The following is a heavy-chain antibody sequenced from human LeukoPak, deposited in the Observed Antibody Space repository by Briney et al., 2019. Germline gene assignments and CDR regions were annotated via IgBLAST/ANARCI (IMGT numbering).Heavy chain of an antibody. J-gene: IGHJ3*02. V-gene: IGHV1-69*13. Sequence: SVKVSCKASGGTFSSYAISWVRQAPGQGLEWMGGIIPIFGTANYAQKFQGRVTITADESTSTAYMELSSLRSEDTAVYYCARHPFDILTGRHDAFDIWGQGTTVTVSS. CDR3: ARHPFDILTGRHDAFDI. CDR2: IIPIFGTA. D-gene: IGHD3-9*01. CDR1: GGTFSSYA.